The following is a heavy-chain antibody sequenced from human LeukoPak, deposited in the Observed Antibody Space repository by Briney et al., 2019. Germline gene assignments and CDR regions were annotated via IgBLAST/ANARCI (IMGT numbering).Heavy chain of an antibody. CDR2: ISWNSATI. J-gene: IGHJ4*02. CDR3: ASNWAYFEY. D-gene: IGHD1-1*01. CDR1: GFTFDDYA. Sequence: GRSLRLSCAASGFTFDDYAMHWVRQTPGKGLEWVSHISWNSATIEYADSVKGRFTISRDNSKNTLFLQMNSLRAEDTAVYYCASNWAYFEYWGQGTLVTVSS. V-gene: IGHV3-9*01.